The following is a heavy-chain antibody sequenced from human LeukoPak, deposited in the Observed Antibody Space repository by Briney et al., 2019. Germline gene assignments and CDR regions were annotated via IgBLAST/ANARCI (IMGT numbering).Heavy chain of an antibody. V-gene: IGHV3-66*01. CDR3: ASSSTRGPGNC. CDR2: IYSGGST. Sequence: PGGSLRLSCAASGFTVSSNYMSWVRQAPGKGLEWVSVIYSGGSTYYADSVKGRFTISRDNSKNTLYLQMNSLRAEDTAVYYCASSSTRGPGNCWGQGTLVTVSS. D-gene: IGHD1-26*01. J-gene: IGHJ4*02. CDR1: GFTVSSNY.